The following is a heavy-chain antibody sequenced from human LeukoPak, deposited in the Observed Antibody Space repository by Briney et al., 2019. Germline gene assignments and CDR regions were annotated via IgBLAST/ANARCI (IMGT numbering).Heavy chain of an antibody. CDR3: ARHNYDSSGFLKY. CDR1: GGSFSSSSYY. CDR2: IYYSGST. J-gene: IGHJ4*02. Sequence: SETLSLTCTVSGGSFSSSSYYWGWIRQPPGKGLEWSGSIYYSGSTYYNPSLKSRVTISVDTSKNQFSLKLSSVTAADTAVYYCARHNYDSSGFLKYRGQGTLVTVSS. V-gene: IGHV4-39*01. D-gene: IGHD3-22*01.